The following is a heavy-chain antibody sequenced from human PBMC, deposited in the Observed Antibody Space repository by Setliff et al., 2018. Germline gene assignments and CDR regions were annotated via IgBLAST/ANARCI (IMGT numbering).Heavy chain of an antibody. D-gene: IGHD3-10*01. V-gene: IGHV3-23*01. CDR2: ITNGGGVT. Sequence: PGGSLRLSCEASGFTFSNYAMSWVRQAPGKGPEWVAAITNGGGVTHYADSVKGRFTISRDNSKNTLYLQMNSLRAEDTAVYYCATNYDWGTHYLDYWGQGTTVTVSS. CDR3: ATNYDWGTHYLDY. CDR1: GFTFSNYA. J-gene: IGHJ4*03.